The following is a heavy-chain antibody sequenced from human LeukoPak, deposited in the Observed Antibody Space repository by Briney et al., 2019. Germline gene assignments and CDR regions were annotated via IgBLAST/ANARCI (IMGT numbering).Heavy chain of an antibody. J-gene: IGHJ6*03. CDR1: GGSISSSSYY. Sequence: PSETLSLTCTVSGGSISSSSYYWGWIRQPPGKGLEWIGSIYYSGSTYYNPSLKSRVTISVDTSKNQFSLKLSSVTAADTAVYYCAGGTYDFRGYYYYYMDVWGKGTTVTVSS. D-gene: IGHD3-3*01. CDR3: AGGTYDFRGYYYYYMDV. V-gene: IGHV4-39*07. CDR2: IYYSGST.